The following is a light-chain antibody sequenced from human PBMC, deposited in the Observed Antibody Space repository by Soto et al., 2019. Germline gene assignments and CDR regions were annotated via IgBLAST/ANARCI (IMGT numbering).Light chain of an antibody. CDR3: QQYGSSGT. J-gene: IGKJ1*01. Sequence: ENVFTQSPGTLSLSPGERATLPCRASQSVSNNYLAWYQQKPGQAPRLLIYGASNRATGIPDRFSGSGSGTDFTLTISRLEPEDFAVYYCQQYGSSGTFGQGTKVDI. CDR1: QSVSNNY. CDR2: GAS. V-gene: IGKV3-20*01.